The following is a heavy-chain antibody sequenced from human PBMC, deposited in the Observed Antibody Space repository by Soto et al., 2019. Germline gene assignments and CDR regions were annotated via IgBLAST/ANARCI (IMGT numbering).Heavy chain of an antibody. CDR3: AKGEYLYDSRGALDP. V-gene: IGHV3-30*18. J-gene: IGHJ5*02. D-gene: IGHD3-22*01. CDR2: TSYDGSKR. CDR1: GFTFSTYD. Sequence: VPMVESGGGVVHPGRSLRLSCVASGFTFSTYDIHWVRQAPGKGLEWVAVTSYDGSKRYYADSVVGRFTISRDNSKNTVDLQMNSLRAEDTAIYYCAKGEYLYDSRGALDPWGQGTLVTVSS.